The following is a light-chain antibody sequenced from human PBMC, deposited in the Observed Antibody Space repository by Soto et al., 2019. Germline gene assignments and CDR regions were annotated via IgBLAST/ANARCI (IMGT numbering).Light chain of an antibody. CDR3: QAWHSTTPVV. CDR1: KLGDTY. J-gene: IGLJ2*01. V-gene: IGLV3-1*01. Sequence: SYDLTQPPSVSVSPGQTASITCSGDKLGDTYSCWYQQKPGQSPVLVIYQDAKRPSGIPERFSGSNSGNTATLTISGTQAMDEADYYCQAWHSTTPVVFGGGTKLTVL. CDR2: QDA.